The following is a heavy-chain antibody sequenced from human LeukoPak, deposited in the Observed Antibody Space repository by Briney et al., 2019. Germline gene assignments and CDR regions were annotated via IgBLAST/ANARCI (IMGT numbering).Heavy chain of an antibody. D-gene: IGHD6-13*01. CDR1: GFTFSSYW. CDR2: INSDATST. J-gene: IGHJ4*02. Sequence: PGGSLRLSCAASGFTFSSYWMHWVRQAPGKGLVWVSRINSDATSTSYADSVKGRFTISRDNAKNTLYLQMNSLRSEDTAVYYCARDYSRSWYPDYWGQGTLVTVSS. V-gene: IGHV3-74*01. CDR3: ARDYSRSWYPDY.